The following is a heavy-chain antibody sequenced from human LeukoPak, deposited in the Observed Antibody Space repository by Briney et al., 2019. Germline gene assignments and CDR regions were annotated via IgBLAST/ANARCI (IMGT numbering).Heavy chain of an antibody. V-gene: IGHV1-8*02. CDR1: GYTFTSYY. J-gene: IGHJ6*02. D-gene: IGHD6-6*01. CDR3: ARGYSSSPQNYGMDV. CDR2: MNPNSGNT. Sequence: ASVTVSCKASGYTFTSYYMHWVRQATGQGLEWMGWMNPNSGNTGYAQKFQGRVTMTRNTSISTAYMELSSLRSEDTAVYYCARGYSSSPQNYGMDVWGQGTTVTVSS.